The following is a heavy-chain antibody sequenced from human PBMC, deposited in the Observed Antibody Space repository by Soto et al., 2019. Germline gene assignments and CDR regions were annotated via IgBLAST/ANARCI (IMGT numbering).Heavy chain of an antibody. CDR2: ISSSSYI. V-gene: IGHV3-21*01. CDR3: ARASAAAGYFDY. D-gene: IGHD6-13*01. J-gene: IGHJ4*02. CDR1: GFTFSSYS. Sequence: GGSLRLSCAASGFTFSSYSMNWVRQAPGKGLEWVSSISSSSYIYYADSVKGRFTISRDNAKNSLYLQMNSLRAEDTAVYYCARASAAAGYFDYWGQGTLVTVSS.